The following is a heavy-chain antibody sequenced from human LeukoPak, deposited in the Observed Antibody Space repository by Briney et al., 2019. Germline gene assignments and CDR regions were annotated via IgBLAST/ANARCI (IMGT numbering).Heavy chain of an antibody. D-gene: IGHD3-10*01. J-gene: IGHJ4*02. CDR1: GFTLSSYS. CDR2: ISSSSSYI. V-gene: IGHV3-21*01. Sequence: PGGSLRLSCAASGFTLSSYSMNWVRQAPGKGLEWVSSISSSSSYIYYADSVKGRFTISRDNAKNSLYLQMNSLRAEDTAVYYCARDDAYGSGSYRFIDYWGQGTLVTVSS. CDR3: ARDDAYGSGSYRFIDY.